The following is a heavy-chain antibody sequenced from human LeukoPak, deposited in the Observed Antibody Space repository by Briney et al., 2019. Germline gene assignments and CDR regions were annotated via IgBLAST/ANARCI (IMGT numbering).Heavy chain of an antibody. CDR3: ARGRDCGGDCPEDFQH. D-gene: IGHD2-21*01. CDR2: IIPIFGTA. Sequence: SVKVSCKASGGTFSSYAISWVRQAPGQGLEWMGGIIPIFGTANYAQKFQGRVTITTDESTSTAYMELSSLRSEDTAVYYCARGRDCGGDCPEDFQHWGQGTLVTVSS. J-gene: IGHJ1*01. V-gene: IGHV1-69*05. CDR1: GGTFSSYA.